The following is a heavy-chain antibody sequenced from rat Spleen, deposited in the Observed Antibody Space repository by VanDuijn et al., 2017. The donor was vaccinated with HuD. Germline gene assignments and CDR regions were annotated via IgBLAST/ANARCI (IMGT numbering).Heavy chain of an antibody. CDR3: ARRGWDYGGYGDYFDY. V-gene: IGHV5-29*01. Sequence: EVQLVESDGGXXXPGXXLKLSXXXSGXXXSDXXXAXXXQAXXXGLXXXATXXYDGSXXXYRDSVKGRFTSSRDXXKSTLXLQMDSLRSEDTAXYYWARRGWDYGGYGDYFDYWGQGVMVTVSS. CDR1: GXXXSDXX. CDR2: XXYDGSXX. D-gene: IGHD1-11*01. J-gene: IGHJ2*01.